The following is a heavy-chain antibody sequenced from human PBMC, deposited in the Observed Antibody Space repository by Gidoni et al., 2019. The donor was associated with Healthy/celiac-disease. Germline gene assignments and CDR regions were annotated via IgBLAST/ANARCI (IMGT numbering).Heavy chain of an antibody. J-gene: IGHJ3*02. CDR2: IYYSGST. CDR1: GGSISSSSYY. CDR3: ARHDYLSAEAFDI. Sequence: QLQLQESGPGLVKPSETLSLTCTVSGGSISSSSYYWGWIRQPPGKGLEWIGSIYYSGSTYYNPSLKSRVTISVDTSKNQFSLKLSSVTAADTAVYYCARHDYLSAEAFDIWDQGTMVTVSS. D-gene: IGHD4-17*01. V-gene: IGHV4-39*01.